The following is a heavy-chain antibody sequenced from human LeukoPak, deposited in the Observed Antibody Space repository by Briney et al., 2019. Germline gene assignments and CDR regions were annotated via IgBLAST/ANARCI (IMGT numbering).Heavy chain of an antibody. CDR2: INQDGSQK. J-gene: IGHJ4*02. V-gene: IGHV3-7*04. D-gene: IGHD3-22*01. Sequence: GGSLRLSCAAPRFTLSNAWMSWVRQAPGKGLEWVANINQDGSQKYYVDSVKGRFTISRDNAKSSLYLQMNSLRADDTAVYYCARVDSDSTGYYTLWGPGTLVTVSS. CDR3: ARVDSDSTGYYTL. CDR1: RFTLSNAW.